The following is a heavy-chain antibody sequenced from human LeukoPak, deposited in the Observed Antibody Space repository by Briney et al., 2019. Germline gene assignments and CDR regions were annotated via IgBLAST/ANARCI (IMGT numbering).Heavy chain of an antibody. D-gene: IGHD6-19*01. J-gene: IGHJ5*02. V-gene: IGHV1-2*02. CDR1: GYTFTGYY. CDR3: ARDRRIGIAVAGGVDP. CDR2: LNPNSGGT. Sequence: ASVKVSCKASGYTFTGYYMHWVRQAPGQGLEWMGWLNPNSGGTNYAQKFQGKVTMTRDTSISTVYMELSSLRSDDTAVYYCARDRRIGIAVAGGVDPWGQGTLVTVSS.